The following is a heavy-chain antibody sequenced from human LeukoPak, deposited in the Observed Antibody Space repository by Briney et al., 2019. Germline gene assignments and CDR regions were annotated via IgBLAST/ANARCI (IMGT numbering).Heavy chain of an antibody. CDR2: IKQDGSEK. CDR3: ASLSRGSGYQYY. D-gene: IGHD3-3*01. J-gene: IGHJ4*02. CDR1: GFTFSSYW. V-gene: IGHV3-7*01. Sequence: GGSLRLSCAASGFTFSSYWTSWVRQAPGKGLEWVANIKQDGSEKYYVDSVKGRFTISRDNAKNSLYLQMNSLRAEDTAVYYCASLSRGSGYQYYWGQGTLVTVSS.